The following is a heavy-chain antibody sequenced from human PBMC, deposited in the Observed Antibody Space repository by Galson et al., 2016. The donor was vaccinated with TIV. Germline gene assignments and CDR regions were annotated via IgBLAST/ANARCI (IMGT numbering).Heavy chain of an antibody. J-gene: IGHJ6*02. CDR2: IYYSGNT. D-gene: IGHD3-16*01. V-gene: IGHV4-30-4*08. Sequence: TLSLTCTVSGGSISSGGYYWSWIRQHPGKGLEWIGYIYYSGNTNYKPSLESRVTISVDRSKNQFSLKLRSVTAADTAVYYCARVGLKYYYGLDVWGQGTTVTVSS. CDR3: ARVGLKYYYGLDV. CDR1: GGSISSGGYY.